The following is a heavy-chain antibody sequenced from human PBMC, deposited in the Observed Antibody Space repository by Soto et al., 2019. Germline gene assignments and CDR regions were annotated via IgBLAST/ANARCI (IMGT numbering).Heavy chain of an antibody. CDR1: GFTVSSNY. J-gene: IGHJ6*03. Sequence: GGSLRLSCAASGFTVSSNYMSWARQAPGKGLKRVSVIYSGGSTHYADSEKGRFTISRDNSKNTLYLQVNSLRAEDTAVYYCARETGARYMDVWGKGTTVTVSS. CDR3: ARETGARYMDV. V-gene: IGHV3-66*01. CDR2: IYSGGST. D-gene: IGHD6-6*01.